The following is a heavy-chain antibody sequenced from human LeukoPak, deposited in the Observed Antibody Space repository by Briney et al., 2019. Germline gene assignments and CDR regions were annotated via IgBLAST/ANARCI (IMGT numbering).Heavy chain of an antibody. CDR1: RYTFTSYD. J-gene: IGHJ4*02. CDR2: MNPNTGRT. V-gene: IGHV1-8*01. Sequence: ASVKVSCKASRYTFTSYDSNWVREAAGHGPEWMGWMNPNTGRTGYAQKLQGRITMTRDTSINTAYMELTNLKSEDTAIYYCARLSQTPDYYTLGGYYYLGYWGQGTPVTVSS. D-gene: IGHD3-10*01. CDR3: ARLSQTPDYYTLGGYYYLGY.